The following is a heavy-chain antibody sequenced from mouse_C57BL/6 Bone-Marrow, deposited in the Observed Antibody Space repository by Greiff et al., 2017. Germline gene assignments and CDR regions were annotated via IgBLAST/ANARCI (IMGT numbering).Heavy chain of an antibody. CDR2: INYDGSST. J-gene: IGHJ4*01. D-gene: IGHD1-1*01. CDR3: ARDRGHYYGSSYGGARDY. CDR1: GFTFSDYY. Sequence: EVQLVESEGGLVQPGRSMKLSCTASGFTFSDYYMAWVRQVPEKGLEWVANINYDGSSTYYLDSLKSRFIISRDNAKNILYLQMSSLKSEDTATYYCARDRGHYYGSSYGGARDYWGQGTSVTVYS. V-gene: IGHV5-16*01.